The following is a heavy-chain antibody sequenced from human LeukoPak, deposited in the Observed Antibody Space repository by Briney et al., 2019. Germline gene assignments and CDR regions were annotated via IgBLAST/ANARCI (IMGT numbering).Heavy chain of an antibody. CDR2: ISYDGRNK. D-gene: IGHD6-19*01. CDR3: ARVQRGIAVALDY. CDR1: GFTFSYYG. J-gene: IGHJ4*02. Sequence: GGSLRLSCAASGFTFSYYGIHWVRQAPGKGLEWVAVISYDGRNKYYSDSVRGRFTISRDNSKNTLYLQMNSLRAEDTAVYYCARVQRGIAVALDYWGQGTLATVSS. V-gene: IGHV3-30*03.